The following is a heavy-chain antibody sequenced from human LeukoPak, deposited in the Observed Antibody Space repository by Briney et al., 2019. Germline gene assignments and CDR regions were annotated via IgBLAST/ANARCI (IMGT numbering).Heavy chain of an antibody. V-gene: IGHV3-7*03. CDR2: IKQDGSEK. Sequence: GGSLRLSCAASGFTFSSYWMSWVRQAPGKGLEWVANIKQDGSEKYYVDSVKGRFTISRDNAKKSLYLQINSLRAEDTAVYYCAKEGDSSGWYFDYYYYMDVWGKGTTVTISS. D-gene: IGHD6-19*01. CDR1: GFTFSSYW. CDR3: AKEGDSSGWYFDYYYYMDV. J-gene: IGHJ6*03.